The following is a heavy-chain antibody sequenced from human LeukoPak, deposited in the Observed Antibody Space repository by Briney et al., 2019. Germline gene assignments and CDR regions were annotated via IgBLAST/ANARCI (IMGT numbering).Heavy chain of an antibody. CDR1: GFTFSSYA. J-gene: IGHJ6*04. CDR2: ISGSGGYI. CDR3: ARLDCSSTSCYAHDYYYFYGVDV. D-gene: IGHD2-2*01. V-gene: IGHV3-23*01. Sequence: GGSLRLSCAASGFTFSSYAMSWVRQVPGKGLEWVPTISGSGGYIYYADSVKGRFTISRDNSKNTLYLQMNSLRAEDTAVYYCARLDCSSTSCYAHDYYYFYGVDVWGKGTTVTVSS.